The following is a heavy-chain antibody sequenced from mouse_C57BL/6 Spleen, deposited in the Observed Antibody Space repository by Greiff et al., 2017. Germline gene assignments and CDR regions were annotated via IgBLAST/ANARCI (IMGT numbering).Heavy chain of an antibody. D-gene: IGHD2-4*01. CDR1: GFTFSSYG. V-gene: IGHV5-6*01. CDR2: ISSGGSYT. J-gene: IGHJ2*01. CDR3: ARSDYDYDYFDY. Sequence: EVQVVESGGDLVKPGGSLKLSCAASGFTFSSYGMSWVRQTPDKRLEWVATISSGGSYTYYPDSVKGRFTISRDNAKNTLYLQMSSLKSEDTAMYYCARSDYDYDYFDYWGQGTTLTVSS.